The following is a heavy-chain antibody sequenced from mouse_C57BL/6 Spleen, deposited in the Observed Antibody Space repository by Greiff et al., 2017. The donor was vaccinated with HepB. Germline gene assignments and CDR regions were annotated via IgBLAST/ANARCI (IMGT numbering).Heavy chain of an antibody. V-gene: IGHV5-17*01. Sequence: DVHLVESGGGLVKPGGSLKLSCAASGFTFSDYGMHWVRQAPEKGLEWVAYISSGSSTIYYADTVKGRFTISRDNAKNTLFLQMTSLRSEDTAMYYCSYGSSSWFAYWGQGTLVTVSA. J-gene: IGHJ3*01. CDR3: SYGSSSWFAY. D-gene: IGHD1-1*01. CDR2: ISSGSSTI. CDR1: GFTFSDYG.